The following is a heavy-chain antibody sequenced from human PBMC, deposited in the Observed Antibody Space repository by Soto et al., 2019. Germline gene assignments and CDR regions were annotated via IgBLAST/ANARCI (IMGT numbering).Heavy chain of an antibody. V-gene: IGHV3-23*01. D-gene: IGHD1-26*01. Sequence: EVQLLESGGGLEQPGGSLRLSCAASGFTFSSYAMSWVRQAPGKGLEWVSTISGSGGNAYYADSVKGRFSISRDNSKNTLRLQMNSLRAADTAVYYCAKDGASGSYPPYYYFGMDVWGQGTTVTVSS. J-gene: IGHJ6*02. CDR3: AKDGASGSYPPYYYFGMDV. CDR2: ISGSGGNA. CDR1: GFTFSSYA.